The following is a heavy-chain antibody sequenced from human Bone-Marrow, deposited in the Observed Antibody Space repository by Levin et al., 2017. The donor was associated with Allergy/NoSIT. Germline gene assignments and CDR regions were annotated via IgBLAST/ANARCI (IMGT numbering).Heavy chain of an antibody. V-gene: IGHV3-30-3*01. D-gene: IGHD6-19*01. Sequence: GGSLRLSCAASGFTFSSYAMHWVRQAPGKGLEWVAVISYDGSNKYYADSVKGRFTISRDNSKNTLYLQMNSLRAEDTAVYYCARATDSSGWYPDYWGQGTLVTVSS. J-gene: IGHJ4*02. CDR1: GFTFSSYA. CDR2: ISYDGSNK. CDR3: ARATDSSGWYPDY.